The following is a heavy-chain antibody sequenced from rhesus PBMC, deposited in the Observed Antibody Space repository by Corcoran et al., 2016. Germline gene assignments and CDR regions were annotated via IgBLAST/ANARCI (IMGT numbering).Heavy chain of an antibody. J-gene: IGHJ4*01. CDR1: GFTFSSYY. CDR2: INTGGGST. Sequence: EVLLVESGGGLVQPGGCSRLPCTGSGFTFSSYYMYWVGQAQGKGLEGVSAINTGGGSTWYTDSVKGRFTISKENAKNTLYLQMDSLRAEDTAVYYCAKDNRGGGEYWGQGVLVTVSS. CDR3: AKDNRGGGEY. V-gene: IGHV3-8*01.